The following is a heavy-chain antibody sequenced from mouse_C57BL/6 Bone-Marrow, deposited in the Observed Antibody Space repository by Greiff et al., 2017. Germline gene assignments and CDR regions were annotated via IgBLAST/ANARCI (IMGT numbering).Heavy chain of an antibody. CDR3: ARWGYYFFLDY. CDR2: INPSTGGT. CDR1: GYSFTGYY. D-gene: IGHD2-12*01. Sequence: VQLQQPGPELVKPGASVKISCKASGYSFTGYYMNWVKQSPEKSLEWIGEINPSTGGTTYNQKFKAKATLTVDKSSSTAYMQLKSLTSEDSAVYYCARWGYYFFLDYWGQGTSVTVSS. V-gene: IGHV1-42*01. J-gene: IGHJ4*01.